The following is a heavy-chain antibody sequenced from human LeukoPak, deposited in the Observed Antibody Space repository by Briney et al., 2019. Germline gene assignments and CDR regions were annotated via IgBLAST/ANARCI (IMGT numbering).Heavy chain of an antibody. V-gene: IGHV1-69*05. Sequence: SVKVSCKASGGTFISYAISWVRQAPGQGLEWMGRIIPIFGTANYAQKFQGRVTITTDESTSTAYMELSSLRSEDTAVYYCARSIAAAGYFDYWGQGTLVTVSS. J-gene: IGHJ4*02. D-gene: IGHD6-13*01. CDR3: ARSIAAAGYFDY. CDR1: GGTFISYA. CDR2: IIPIFGTA.